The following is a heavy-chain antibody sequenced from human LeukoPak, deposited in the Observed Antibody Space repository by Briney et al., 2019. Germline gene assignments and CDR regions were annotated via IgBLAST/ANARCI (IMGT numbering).Heavy chain of an antibody. CDR2: IYYSGST. V-gene: IGHV4-59*01. CDR3: ARDRAGFDY. D-gene: IGHD6-13*01. CDR1: GGSISSYY. J-gene: IGHJ4*02. Sequence: SETLSLTCTVSGGSISSYYWSWMRQAPGKGLEWIGYIYYSGSTNYNPSLKSRVTISVDTSKNQFSLKLSSVTAADTAVYYCARDRAGFDYWGQGTLVTVSS.